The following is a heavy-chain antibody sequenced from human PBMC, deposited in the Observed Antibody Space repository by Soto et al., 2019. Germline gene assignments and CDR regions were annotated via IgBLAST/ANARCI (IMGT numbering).Heavy chain of an antibody. CDR3: ASTFDYYGMDV. CDR1: GYSIASGYY. V-gene: IGHV4-38-2*01. Sequence: PSETLSLTCAVSGYSIASGYYWAWIRQSPGKGLEWIGSIYHAGSVYYNPSLYSRVAVSLDTSKNHFSLKLTSVTAADTAVYYCASTFDYYGMDVWGKRTTGTVSS. CDR2: IYHAGSV. J-gene: IGHJ6*04.